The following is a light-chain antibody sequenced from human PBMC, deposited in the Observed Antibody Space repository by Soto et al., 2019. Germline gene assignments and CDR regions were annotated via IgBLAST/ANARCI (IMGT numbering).Light chain of an antibody. CDR2: GAS. V-gene: IGKV1-12*01. CDR3: QQRENWPLT. J-gene: IGKJ4*01. Sequence: DIQMTQSPSSVSASVGDRLTITCRASRDISNSLAWYQQTPGKAPKLLLRGASSLHRGVPSRFSGGGAGTEFTLTISSLQPEDFAVYYCQQRENWPLTFGGGTKV. CDR1: RDISNS.